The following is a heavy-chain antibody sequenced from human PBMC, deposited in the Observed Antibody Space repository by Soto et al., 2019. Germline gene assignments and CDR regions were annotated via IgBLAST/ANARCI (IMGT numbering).Heavy chain of an antibody. CDR1: GFTFSSDA. CDR3: AREESSSSDFDY. J-gene: IGHJ4*02. CDR2: ISYDGSNK. D-gene: IGHD6-6*01. Sequence: LRLSCAAAGFTFSSDAMHWVRQAPGKGLEWVAVISYDGSNKYYADSVKGRFTISRDNSKNTLYLQMNSLRAEDTAVYYCAREESSSSDFDYWGKGTLVTVSS. V-gene: IGHV3-30-3*01.